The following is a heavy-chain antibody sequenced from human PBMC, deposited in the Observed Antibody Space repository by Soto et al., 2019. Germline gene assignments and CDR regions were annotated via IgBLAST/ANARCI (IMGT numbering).Heavy chain of an antibody. J-gene: IGHJ4*02. CDR2: IYYSGST. CDR3: ARYSNWYYFDY. D-gene: IGHD4-4*01. V-gene: IGHV4-31*03. Sequence: SETLSLTCTVSGGSINSGGYYWSWMRQYPGKGLEWIGYIYYSGSTYYNPSLKSRVSISVDTSKNQFSLKVSSVTAADTAVYYCARYSNWYYFDYWGQGTLVTVSS. CDR1: GGSINSGGYY.